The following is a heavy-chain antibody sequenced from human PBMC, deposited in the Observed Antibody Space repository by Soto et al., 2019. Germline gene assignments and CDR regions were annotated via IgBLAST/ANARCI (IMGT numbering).Heavy chain of an antibody. J-gene: IGHJ4*02. V-gene: IGHV1-46*03. D-gene: IGHD3-22*01. Sequence: ASVKVSCKASGYTFTSYYMHWVRQAPGQGLEWMGIINPSGGSTSYAQKFQGRVTMTRDTSTSTVYMELSSLRSEDTAVYYCARDPTDYYDSRGYYRFFDYWGKGTLVTVSS. CDR3: ARDPTDYYDSRGYYRFFDY. CDR1: GYTFTSYY. CDR2: INPSGGST.